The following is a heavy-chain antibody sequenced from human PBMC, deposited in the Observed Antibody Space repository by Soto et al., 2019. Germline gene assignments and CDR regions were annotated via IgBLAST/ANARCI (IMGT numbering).Heavy chain of an antibody. J-gene: IGHJ6*02. D-gene: IGHD2-15*01. CDR1: GGSISSGDYY. Sequence: QVQLQESGPGLVKPSQTLSLTCTVSGGSISSGDYYWSWIRQPPGKGLEWIGYIYYSGSTYYNPSLKSRVTISVDTSKNQFSLKLSSVHAADTAVYYCARGLDCSGGSFYGMDVWGQGTTVTVSS. CDR3: ARGLDCSGGSFYGMDV. CDR2: IYYSGST. V-gene: IGHV4-30-4*01.